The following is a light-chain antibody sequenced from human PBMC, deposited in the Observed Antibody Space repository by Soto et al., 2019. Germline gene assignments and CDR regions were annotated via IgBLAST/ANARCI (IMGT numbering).Light chain of an antibody. V-gene: IGKV1-5*01. J-gene: IGKJ2*01. CDR1: QTISNW. Sequence: DIQMTQSPSTLSASVGDRVTITCRASQTISNWLAWYQQKPGKAPKLLIYDASSLHSGVPSRFSGSGSGTAFTLTISSLQTDEFATYYCQQYISYSYTFSQGTKLEI. CDR2: DAS. CDR3: QQYISYSYT.